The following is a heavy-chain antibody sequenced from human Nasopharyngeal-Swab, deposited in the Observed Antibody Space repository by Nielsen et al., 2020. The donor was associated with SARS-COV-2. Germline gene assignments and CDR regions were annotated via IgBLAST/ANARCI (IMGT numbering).Heavy chain of an antibody. CDR2: TSYQESNT. Sequence: GGSLRLSCVASGFTFSRYGMHWVRQAPGKGLEWVAITSYQESNTYYADSVKGRFTISRDNSKNTLYLQMNSLRAEDTAMYYCAKTSYEVLYQGLVDYWGQGTLVTVSS. J-gene: IGHJ4*02. V-gene: IGHV3-30*18. D-gene: IGHD2-2*02. CDR3: AKTSYEVLYQGLVDY. CDR1: GFTFSRYG.